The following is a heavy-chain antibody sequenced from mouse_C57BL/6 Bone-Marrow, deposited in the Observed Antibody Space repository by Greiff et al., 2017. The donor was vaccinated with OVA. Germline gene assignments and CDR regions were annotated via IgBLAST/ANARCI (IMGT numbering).Heavy chain of an antibody. CDR2: IYPRDGST. V-gene: IGHV1-85*01. D-gene: IGHD2-2*01. Sequence: QVQLQQSGPELVKPGASVKLSCKASGYTFTSYDINWVKQRPGQGLEWIGWIYPRDGSTKYNEKFKGRATLTVDTSSSTAYMELHSLTSEDSAVYFCSRGGYGYDAFFDYWGQGTTLTVSS. J-gene: IGHJ2*01. CDR1: GYTFTSYD. CDR3: SRGGYGYDAFFDY.